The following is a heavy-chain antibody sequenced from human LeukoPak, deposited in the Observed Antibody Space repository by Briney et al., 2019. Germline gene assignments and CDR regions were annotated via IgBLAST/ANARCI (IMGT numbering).Heavy chain of an antibody. CDR3: ARPYSGYDDC. J-gene: IGHJ4*02. D-gene: IGHD5-12*01. CDR2: IYSGGST. Sequence: PGGSLRLSCAASGFTVSSNYMSWVRQAPGKRLEWVSVIYSGGSTYYADSVKGRFTISRDNSKNTLYLQMNSLRAEDTAVYYCARPYSGYDDCWGQGTLVTVSS. CDR1: GFTVSSNY. V-gene: IGHV3-66*04.